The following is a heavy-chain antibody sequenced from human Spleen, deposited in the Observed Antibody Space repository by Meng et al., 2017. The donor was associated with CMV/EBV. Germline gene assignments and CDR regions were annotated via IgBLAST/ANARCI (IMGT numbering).Heavy chain of an antibody. CDR3: ARHKAYYYGSGSYLNWFDP. CDR1: VGSISSSIYY. Sequence: PGLVEPPATLSRTGVVAVGSISSSIYYVGWHRQPPGKGREWIGSIYYSGSTSRNPSLKSRVTISVDTSKNQFSLKLSSVTAADTAVYYCARHKAYYYGSGSYLNWFDPWGQGTLVTVSS. D-gene: IGHD3-10*01. J-gene: IGHJ5*02. CDR2: IYYSGST. V-gene: IGHV4-39*01.